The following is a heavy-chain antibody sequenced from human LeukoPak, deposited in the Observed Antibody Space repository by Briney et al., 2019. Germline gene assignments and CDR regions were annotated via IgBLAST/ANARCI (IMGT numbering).Heavy chain of an antibody. D-gene: IGHD4-17*01. CDR1: GSTFSSYA. CDR2: ISGSGGST. CDR3: AKDGSGYGDYDFDY. Sequence: GGSLRLSCAASGSTFSSYAMSWVRQAPGKGLEWVSAISGSGGSTYYADSVKGRFTISRDNSKNTLYLQMNSLRAEDTAVYYCAKDGSGYGDYDFDYWGQGTLVTVSS. J-gene: IGHJ4*02. V-gene: IGHV3-23*01.